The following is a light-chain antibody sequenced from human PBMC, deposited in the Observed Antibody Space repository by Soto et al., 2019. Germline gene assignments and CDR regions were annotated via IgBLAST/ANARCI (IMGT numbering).Light chain of an antibody. CDR2: DAS. Sequence: EIVLTQSPATLSLSPGERATLSCRASQSLNSYLAWFQQKPGQAPRLLIYDASNRATGIPARFSGSGSGTDFTLTISSLEPAHFAVYYCQQRRDWSLTFGGGTKVEIK. J-gene: IGKJ4*01. V-gene: IGKV3-11*01. CDR1: QSLNSY. CDR3: QQRRDWSLT.